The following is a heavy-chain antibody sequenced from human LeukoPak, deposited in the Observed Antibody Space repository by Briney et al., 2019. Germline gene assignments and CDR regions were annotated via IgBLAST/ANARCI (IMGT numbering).Heavy chain of an antibody. V-gene: IGHV4-39*01. D-gene: IGHD3-22*01. CDR2: IYYSGST. Sequence: SETLSLTCTVSGGSISSSSYSWGWIRQPPGKGLEWIGSIYYSGSTYYNPSLKSRVTISVDTSKNQFSLKLSSVTAADTAVYYCARSQIYDSSGYYYSPYYFDYWGQGTLVTVSS. J-gene: IGHJ4*02. CDR3: ARSQIYDSSGYYYSPYYFDY. CDR1: GGSISSSSYS.